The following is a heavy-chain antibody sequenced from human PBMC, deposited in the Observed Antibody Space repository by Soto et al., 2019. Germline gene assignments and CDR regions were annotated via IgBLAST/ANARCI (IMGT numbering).Heavy chain of an antibody. D-gene: IGHD3-22*01. CDR3: VRDIVHDSSGTGDC. Sequence: QVQLVQSGAEVKKPGASVKVSCKASGYTFTNYYLHWVRQAPGQGLEWMGIINPSSGGTSYAQMFQGRVTMTRDTSTSTIYMELSSLRTEDTAVYYCVRDIVHDSSGTGDCWGQGTPVTVSS. CDR2: INPSSGGT. V-gene: IGHV1-46*03. J-gene: IGHJ4*02. CDR1: GYTFTNYY.